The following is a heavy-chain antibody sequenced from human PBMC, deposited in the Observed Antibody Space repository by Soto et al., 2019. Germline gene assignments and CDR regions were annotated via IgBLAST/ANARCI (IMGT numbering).Heavy chain of an antibody. J-gene: IGHJ5*02. CDR2: IGAGGGDT. V-gene: IGHV3-23*01. CDR1: GLTFSDCA. Sequence: EVQLLESGGGLVQPGGSLRLSCAASGLTFSDCAMYWVRQAPGKGLEWVSSIGAGGGDTYYADSVKGRFTISRDNSKNTLYLQMTSRRAEDTAVYYCAKKGTETVGQSWVDPWGQGTLVTVSS. CDR3: AKKGTETVGQSWVDP. D-gene: IGHD1-26*01.